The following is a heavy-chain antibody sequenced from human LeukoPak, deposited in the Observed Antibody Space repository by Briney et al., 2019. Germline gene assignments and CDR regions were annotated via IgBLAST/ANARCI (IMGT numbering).Heavy chain of an antibody. CDR2: ISGSGGST. D-gene: IGHD3-10*01. J-gene: IGHJ4*02. CDR1: GFTFSSYA. Sequence: GGSLRLSCAASGFTFSSYAMSWVRQAPGKGLEWVSAISGSGGSTYYADSVKGRFTISRDNSKNTLYLQMNSLRAEDTAVYYCAKTGDFMINYGSGSVVYWGQGTLVTVSS. V-gene: IGHV3-23*01. CDR3: AKTGDFMINYGSGSVVY.